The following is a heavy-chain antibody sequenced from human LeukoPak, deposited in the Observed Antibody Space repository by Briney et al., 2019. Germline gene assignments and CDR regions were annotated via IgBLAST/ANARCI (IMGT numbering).Heavy chain of an antibody. V-gene: IGHV3-7*01. Sequence: GGSLRLSCVASGFTFSSYWMSWVRQAPGKGLEWVANIKQDGSERYYVDSVKGRFTISRDNAKNSLYLQMNSLRAEDTAVYYCARERWYSSSWYGYYYYYYYMDVWGKGTTVTISS. J-gene: IGHJ6*03. CDR2: IKQDGSER. CDR1: GFTFSSYW. D-gene: IGHD6-13*01. CDR3: ARERWYSSSWYGYYYYYYYMDV.